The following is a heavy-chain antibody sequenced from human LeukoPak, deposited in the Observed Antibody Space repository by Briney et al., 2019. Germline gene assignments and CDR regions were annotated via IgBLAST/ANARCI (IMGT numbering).Heavy chain of an antibody. CDR1: GFTFSTYW. V-gene: IGHV3-7*01. CDR2: INQDASEI. D-gene: IGHD2-21*02. CDR3: ATDRDNSDWQKRFDS. Sequence: GGSLRLSCAASGFTFSTYWMNWFRQAPGKGLEWVGNINQDASEINYVDSVRGRFTISRDNAKNSLHLQMNSLRAEDTAVYYCATDRDNSDWQKRFDSWGQGTLVTVSS. J-gene: IGHJ4*02.